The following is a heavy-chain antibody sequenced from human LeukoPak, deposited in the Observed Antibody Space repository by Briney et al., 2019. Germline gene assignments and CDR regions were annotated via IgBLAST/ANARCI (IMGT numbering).Heavy chain of an antibody. CDR3: VRGQVPAARGYNWFDP. Sequence: PSETLSLTCAVYGWSFHDYYWNWIRQPPGKGLEWIGEINARGDTNYNPSLKSRVTISVDTPKKQFSLRFTSTIAADTAVYYCVRGQVPAARGYNWFDPWGQGTLVTVSS. V-gene: IGHV4-34*01. CDR1: GWSFHDYY. D-gene: IGHD2-2*01. J-gene: IGHJ5*02. CDR2: INARGDT.